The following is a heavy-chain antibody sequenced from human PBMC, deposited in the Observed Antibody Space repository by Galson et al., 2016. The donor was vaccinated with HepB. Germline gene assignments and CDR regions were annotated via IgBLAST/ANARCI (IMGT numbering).Heavy chain of an antibody. CDR1: GYTFFNHW. D-gene: IGHD6-19*01. J-gene: IGHJ4*02. CDR3: VRRGRWRVVGKQFDY. CDR2: VYPDNSDT. V-gene: IGHV5-51*01. Sequence: QSGAEVKKAGEPLTISCEGSGYTFFNHWIGWVRQTPGKGLEWMGIVYPDNSDTRYGPSFQGPSLQGQVTILADKSIRTVFLQWSSLWASDTAMYNCVRRGRWRVVGKQFDYWGQGTLVTVSS.